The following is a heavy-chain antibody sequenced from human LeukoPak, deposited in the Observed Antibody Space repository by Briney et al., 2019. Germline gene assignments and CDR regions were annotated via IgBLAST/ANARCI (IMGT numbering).Heavy chain of an antibody. D-gene: IGHD2-2*01. CDR2: IWYDGSNK. Sequence: GGSLRLSCAASGFTFGSYGMHWVRQAPGKGLEWVAVIWYDGSNKYYADSVKGRFTISRDNSKNTLYLQMNSLRAEDTAVYYCARLNEPAAPIPYYYYYGMDVWGQGTTVTVSS. CDR3: ARLNEPAAPIPYYYYYGMDV. J-gene: IGHJ6*02. CDR1: GFTFGSYG. V-gene: IGHV3-33*01.